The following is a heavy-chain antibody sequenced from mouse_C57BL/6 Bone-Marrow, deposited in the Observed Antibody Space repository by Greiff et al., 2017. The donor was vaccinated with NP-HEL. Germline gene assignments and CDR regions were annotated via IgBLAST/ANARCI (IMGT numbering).Heavy chain of an antibody. J-gene: IGHJ4*01. CDR1: GYTFTSYW. Sequence: VQLQQSGAELVKPGASVKMSCKASGYTFTSYWITWVKQRPGQGLEWIGDIYPGSGSTNYNEKFKSKATLTVDTSSSTAYMQHSSLTSEDSAVYYCAAPIWLRRAYYYAMGYWGQGASVTVSS. CDR3: AAPIWLRRAYYYAMGY. CDR2: IYPGSGST. D-gene: IGHD2-2*01. V-gene: IGHV1-55*01.